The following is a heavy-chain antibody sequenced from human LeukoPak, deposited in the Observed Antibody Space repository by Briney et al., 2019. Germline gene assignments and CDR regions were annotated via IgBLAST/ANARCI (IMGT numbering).Heavy chain of an antibody. V-gene: IGHV2-5*01. CDR1: GFSLSTSGVG. J-gene: IGHJ5*02. CDR2: IYWNDDK. D-gene: IGHD3-22*01. CDR3: AHRPPQSRDSSGYYRHWFDP. Sequence: ESGPTLVNPTQTLTLTCTFSGFSLSTSGVGVGWIRQPPGKALEWLALIYWNDDKRYSPSLKSRLTITKDTSKNQVVITMTNMDPVDTATYYCAHRPPQSRDSSGYYRHWFDPWGQGTLVTVSS.